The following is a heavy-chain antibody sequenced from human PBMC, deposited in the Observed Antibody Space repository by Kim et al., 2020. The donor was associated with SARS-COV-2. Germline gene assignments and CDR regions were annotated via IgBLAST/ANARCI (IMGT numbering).Heavy chain of an antibody. CDR2: ISGSGGST. CDR3: ASRSYCSSTSCYTYYWYFDL. J-gene: IGHJ2*01. D-gene: IGHD2-2*02. Sequence: GGSLRLSCAASGFTFSSYAMSWVRQAPGKGLEWVSAISGSGGSTYYADSVKGRFTISRDNSKNTLYLQMNSLRAEDTAVYYCASRSYCSSTSCYTYYWYFDLWGRGTLVTVSS. CDR1: GFTFSSYA. V-gene: IGHV3-23*01.